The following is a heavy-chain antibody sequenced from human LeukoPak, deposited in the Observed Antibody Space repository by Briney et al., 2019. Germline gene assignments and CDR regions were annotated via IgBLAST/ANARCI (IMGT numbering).Heavy chain of an antibody. V-gene: IGHV3-66*01. Sequence: GGSLRLSCAASGFTVSSNYMSWVRQAPGKGLEWVSVIYSGGSTYYADSVKGRFTISRDNAKNTLYLQMNSLRAEDTAVYYCARGFPGGLRLGELSLGIDYWGQGTLVTVSS. D-gene: IGHD3-16*02. J-gene: IGHJ4*02. CDR2: IYSGGST. CDR3: ARGFPGGLRLGELSLGIDY. CDR1: GFTVSSNY.